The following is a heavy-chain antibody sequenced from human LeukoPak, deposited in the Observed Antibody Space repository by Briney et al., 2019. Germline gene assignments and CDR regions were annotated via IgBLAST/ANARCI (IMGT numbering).Heavy chain of an antibody. D-gene: IGHD5-12*01. V-gene: IGHV3-30*18. CDR1: GFTFSIFG. J-gene: IGHJ4*02. Sequence: GGSLRLSCAASGFTFSIFGMHWVRQAPGTGLEWVALMSNDGVNRYYADSVKGRFTISRDNSKNTPYLQMNSLRAEDTALYYCAKERGYSGYFDYWGQGTLVTVSS. CDR2: MSNDGVNR. CDR3: AKERGYSGYFDY.